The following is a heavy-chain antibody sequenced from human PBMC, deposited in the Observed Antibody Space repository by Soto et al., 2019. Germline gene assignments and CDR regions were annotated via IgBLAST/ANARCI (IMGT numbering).Heavy chain of an antibody. CDR1: GYTFTSYG. CDR3: ARGAPYNWNDGGGYYHYGMDV. J-gene: IGHJ6*02. D-gene: IGHD1-1*01. CDR2: ISAYNGNT. V-gene: IGHV1-18*04. Sequence: ASVKVSFKASGYTFTSYGISWVRQAPGQGLEWMGWISAYNGNTNYAQKLQGRVTMTTDTSTSTAYMELRSLRSDDTAVYYCARGAPYNWNDGGGYYHYGMDVWGQGTTVTVSS.